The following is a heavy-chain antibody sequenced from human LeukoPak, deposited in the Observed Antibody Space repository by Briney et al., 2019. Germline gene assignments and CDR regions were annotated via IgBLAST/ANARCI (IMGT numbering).Heavy chain of an antibody. CDR3: VGYGSGSYSQGAY. J-gene: IGHJ4*02. CDR1: GFTFSSYA. V-gene: IGHV3-23*01. CDR2: ISDSDSKT. Sequence: GGSLRLSCAVSGFTFSSYAMGWVRQAPGKGLEWVSTISDSDSKTYYADSMKGRFTISRDNSKNTLSLQMNSLRAEDTAVYYCVGYGSGSYSQGAYWGQGTLVTVSS. D-gene: IGHD3-10*01.